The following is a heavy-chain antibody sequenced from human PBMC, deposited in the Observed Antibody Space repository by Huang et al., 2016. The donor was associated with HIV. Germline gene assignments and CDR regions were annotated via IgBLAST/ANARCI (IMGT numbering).Heavy chain of an antibody. Sequence: EVQLVESGGGLVKPGRSLRLSCTASGFTFGDYAMSWFRQAPGKGLELVGVIRSKASGGTTEYAASVKGRFTISRDDSKSIAYLQMNGLKIEDTAVYYCTRENYDFWSGYYKYYFDYWGQGTLVTVSS. V-gene: IGHV3-49*05. J-gene: IGHJ4*02. CDR2: IRSKASGGTT. D-gene: IGHD3-3*01. CDR3: TRENYDFWSGYYKYYFDY. CDR1: GFTFGDYA.